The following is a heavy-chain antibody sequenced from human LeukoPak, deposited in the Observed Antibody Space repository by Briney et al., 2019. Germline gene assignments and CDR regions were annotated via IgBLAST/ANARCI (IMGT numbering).Heavy chain of an antibody. CDR1: GYTFTNYD. Sequence: ASVKVSCKASGYTFTNYDINWVRQATGQGLEWMGWMNPNSGNTGYAQKFQGRVTITRNTSISTAYMELSSLRSEDTAVYDCATEDYYDSGSYDHWGQGTLVTVSS. D-gene: IGHD3-22*01. V-gene: IGHV1-8*03. CDR2: MNPNSGNT. CDR3: ATEDYYDSGSYDH. J-gene: IGHJ5*02.